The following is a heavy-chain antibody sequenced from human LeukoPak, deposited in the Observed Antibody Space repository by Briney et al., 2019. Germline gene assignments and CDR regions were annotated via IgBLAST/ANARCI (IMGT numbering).Heavy chain of an antibody. CDR2: INPNSGGT. V-gene: IGHV1-2*02. Sequence: ASVNVSCKASGYTFTGYYMHWVRPAPGQGLEWMGWINPNSGGTNYAQKFQGRVTMTRDTSISTAYMELSRLRSDDTAVYYCATKGRRYGDFSFDYWGRGTLVTVSS. J-gene: IGHJ4*02. CDR3: ATKGRRYGDFSFDY. D-gene: IGHD4-17*01. CDR1: GYTFTGYY.